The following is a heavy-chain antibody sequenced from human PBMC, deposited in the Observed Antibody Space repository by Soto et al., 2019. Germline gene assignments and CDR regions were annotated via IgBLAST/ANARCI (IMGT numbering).Heavy chain of an antibody. CDR2: INHLETT. CDR3: ARGGGSDSFDY. D-gene: IGHD1-26*01. Sequence: SETLSLTCTVSGASITFGGYSWSWIRQTPGRGLEWIGYINHLETTFYNPSFESRLTLSIDRAKNQFSLKLHSMSAADRAVYFCARGGGSDSFDYWGQGILVTVSS. CDR1: GASITFGGYS. J-gene: IGHJ4*02. V-gene: IGHV4-30-2*01.